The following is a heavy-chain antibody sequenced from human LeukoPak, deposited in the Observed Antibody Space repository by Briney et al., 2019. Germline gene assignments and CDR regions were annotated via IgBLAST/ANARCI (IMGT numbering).Heavy chain of an antibody. CDR1: GGTFSSYA. D-gene: IGHD2-15*01. J-gene: IGHJ5*02. CDR3: ARDLGYCSGGSCYTSGRFDP. CDR2: IIPILGIA. Sequence: SVKVSCKASGGTFSSYAISWVRQAPGQWLEWMGRIIPILGIANYAQKFQGRVTITADKSTSTAYMELSSLRSEDTAVYYCARDLGYCSGGSCYTSGRFDPWGQGTLVTVSS. V-gene: IGHV1-69*04.